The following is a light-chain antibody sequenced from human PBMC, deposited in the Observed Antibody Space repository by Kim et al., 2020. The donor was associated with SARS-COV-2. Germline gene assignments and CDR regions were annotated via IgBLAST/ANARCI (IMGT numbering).Light chain of an antibody. CDR1: QDISNY. CDR3: QKCESAPWT. V-gene: IGKV1-27*01. CDR2: GAS. J-gene: IGKJ1*01. Sequence: AAGGDRVTINSRASQDISNYLAWVQLIPGKAPKLLIYGASAMQPGVPSRFSGSGSGTDFTLTVTSLQPEDVATYYCQKCESAPWTFGQGTKVEIK.